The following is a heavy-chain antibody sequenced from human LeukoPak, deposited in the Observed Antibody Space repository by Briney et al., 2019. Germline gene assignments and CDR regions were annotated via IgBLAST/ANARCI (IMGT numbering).Heavy chain of an antibody. CDR3: ARDSSSGWAIRYYYYYMDV. D-gene: IGHD6-19*01. Sequence: GGSLRLSCAASGSTFSSYSMNWVRQAPGKGLEWVSSISSSSSYIYYADSVKGRFTISRDNAKNSLYLQMNSLRAEDTAVYYCARDSSSGWAIRYYYYYMDVWGKGTTVTVSS. CDR1: GSTFSSYS. J-gene: IGHJ6*03. CDR2: ISSSSSYI. V-gene: IGHV3-21*01.